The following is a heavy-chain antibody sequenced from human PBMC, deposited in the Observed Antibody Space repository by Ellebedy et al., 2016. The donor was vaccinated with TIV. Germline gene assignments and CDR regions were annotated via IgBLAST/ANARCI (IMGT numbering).Heavy chain of an antibody. J-gene: IGHJ5*02. CDR2: ITGSGGTT. CDR1: GFTFRSYA. Sequence: PGGSLRLSCAASGFTFRSYAMNWVRQAPGKGLEWVSTITGSGGTTFYADSVKGRFTISRDNSKNTLYLQMNSLRAEDTAVYYCAKAILWFGELSNPWGQGTLVTVSS. D-gene: IGHD3-10*01. CDR3: AKAILWFGELSNP. V-gene: IGHV3-23*01.